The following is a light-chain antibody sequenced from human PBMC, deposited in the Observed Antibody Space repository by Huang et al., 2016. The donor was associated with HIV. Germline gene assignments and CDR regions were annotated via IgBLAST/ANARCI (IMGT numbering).Light chain of an antibody. CDR2: DAS. V-gene: IGKV3-11*01. CDR1: QSVSSD. Sequence: EIVLTQSPATLSVSPGERATLSCRAGQSVSSDLAWYQQKPGQAPRLLIYDASNRATGIPARFSGSGSGTDFSLTISSLEPEDFAVYYCQQRSNWPRTFGQGTKVEIK. CDR3: QQRSNWPRT. J-gene: IGKJ1*01.